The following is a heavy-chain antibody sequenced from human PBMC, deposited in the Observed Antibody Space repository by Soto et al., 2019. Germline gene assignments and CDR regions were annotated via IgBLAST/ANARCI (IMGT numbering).Heavy chain of an antibody. V-gene: IGHV4-39*01. CDR3: ASVRRGGYDSLRYYYGMDV. Sequence: QLQLQESGPGLVKPSETLSLTCTVSGGSISSSSYYWGRIRQPPGKGLEWIGSIYYSGSTYYNPSLKSRVTISVDTSKNQFSLKLSSVTAADTAVYYCASVRRGGYDSLRYYYGMDVWGQGTTVTVSS. CDR1: GGSISSSSYY. D-gene: IGHD5-12*01. CDR2: IYYSGST. J-gene: IGHJ6*02.